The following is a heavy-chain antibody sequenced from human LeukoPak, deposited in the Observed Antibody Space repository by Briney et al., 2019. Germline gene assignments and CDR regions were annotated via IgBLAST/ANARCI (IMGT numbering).Heavy chain of an antibody. V-gene: IGHV1-46*01. Sequence: ASVKVSCKASGYTFTSYYMHWVRQAPGQGLEWMGIINPSGGSTSYAQKFQGRVTMTRDTSTSTVYMELSSLRSEDTAVYYCARGTRPISGVIIARPFDYWGQGTLVTVSS. CDR3: ARGTRPISGVIIARPFDY. J-gene: IGHJ4*02. CDR1: GYTFTSYY. CDR2: INPSGGST. D-gene: IGHD3-10*01.